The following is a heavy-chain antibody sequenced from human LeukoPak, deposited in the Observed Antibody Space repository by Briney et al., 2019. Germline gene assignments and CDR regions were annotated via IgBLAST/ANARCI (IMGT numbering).Heavy chain of an antibody. J-gene: IGHJ3*02. Sequence: SETLSLTCTVSGGSISSYYWSWIRQPAGKGLEWIGRIYTSGSTNYNPSLQSRVNMSVDTSKNQFSLKLSSLTAADTAVYYCARDRSGSSGYYSAVDIWGRGTMVTVSS. V-gene: IGHV4-4*07. CDR1: GGSISSYY. CDR3: ARDRSGSSGYYSAVDI. D-gene: IGHD3-22*01. CDR2: IYTSGST.